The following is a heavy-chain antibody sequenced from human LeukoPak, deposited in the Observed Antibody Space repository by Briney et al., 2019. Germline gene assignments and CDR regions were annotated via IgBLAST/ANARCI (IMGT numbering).Heavy chain of an antibody. J-gene: IGHJ6*03. V-gene: IGHV1-46*01. CDR3: ASYSSSPSYYYYYYMDV. Sequence: ASVEVSCKASGYTFTGYYMHWVRQAPGQGLEWMGIINPSGGSTSYAQKFQGRVTMTRDMSTSTVYMELSSLRSEDTAVYYCASYSSSPSYYYYYYMDVWGKGTTVTVSS. CDR2: INPSGGST. CDR1: GYTFTGYY. D-gene: IGHD6-6*01.